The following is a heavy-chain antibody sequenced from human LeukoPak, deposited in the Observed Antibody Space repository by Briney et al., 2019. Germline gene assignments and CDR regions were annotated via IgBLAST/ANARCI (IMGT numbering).Heavy chain of an antibody. CDR3: ARAVRYCGGDCYLDGSYNCFDP. Sequence: GGSLRLSCAASGFTFSSYSMNWVRQAPGKGLEWVSSISSSSSYIYYADSVKGRFTISRDNAKNSLYLQMNSLRAEDTAVYYCARAVRYCGGDCYLDGSYNCFDPWGQGTLVTVSS. CDR1: GFTFSSYS. V-gene: IGHV3-21*01. J-gene: IGHJ5*02. CDR2: ISSSSSYI. D-gene: IGHD2-21*02.